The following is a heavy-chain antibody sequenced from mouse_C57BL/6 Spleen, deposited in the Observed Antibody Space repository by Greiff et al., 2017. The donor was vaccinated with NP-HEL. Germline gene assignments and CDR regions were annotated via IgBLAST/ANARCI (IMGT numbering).Heavy chain of an antibody. CDR3: ARMGYSTFFAY. CDR1: GYTFTDYY. Sequence: EVQLQQSGPVLVKPGASVKMSCKASGYTFTDYYMNWVKQSHGKSLEWIGVINPYNGGTSYNQKFKGKATLTVDKSSSTAYMKLNSLTSEDSAVYYCARMGYSTFFAYWGQGTLVTVSA. D-gene: IGHD2-5*01. V-gene: IGHV1-19*01. J-gene: IGHJ3*01. CDR2: INPYNGGT.